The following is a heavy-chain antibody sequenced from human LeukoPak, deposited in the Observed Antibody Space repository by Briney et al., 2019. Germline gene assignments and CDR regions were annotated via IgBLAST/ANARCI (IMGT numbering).Heavy chain of an antibody. CDR2: IYHSGST. CDR1: GYSISSGYY. J-gene: IGHJ4*02. D-gene: IGHD5-24*01. V-gene: IGHV4-38-2*02. CDR3: AREGDGYISSPFDY. Sequence: KPSETLSLTCTVSGYSISSGYYWGWIRQPPGKGLEWIGSIYHSGSTYYNPSLKSRVTISVDTSKNQFSLKLSSVTAADTAVYYCAREGDGYISSPFDYWGQGTLVTVSS.